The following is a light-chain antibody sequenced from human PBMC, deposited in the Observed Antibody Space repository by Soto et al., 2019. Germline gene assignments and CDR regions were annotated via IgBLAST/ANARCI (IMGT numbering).Light chain of an antibody. CDR1: QSVNKW. CDR2: DAS. CDR3: QQYNSYSPWT. V-gene: IGKV1-5*01. Sequence: IPITPAPSPFSASLGAQATLTFRASQSVNKWLAWFQQKPGKVPKLLIFDASTLQTGVPSRFGGGGSGTEFTLTISGLQPDDFATYYCQQYNSYSPWTFGPGTKVDIK. J-gene: IGKJ1*01.